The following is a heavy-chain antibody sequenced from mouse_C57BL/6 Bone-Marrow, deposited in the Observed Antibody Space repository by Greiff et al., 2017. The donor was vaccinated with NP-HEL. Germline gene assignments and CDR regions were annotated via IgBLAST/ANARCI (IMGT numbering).Heavy chain of an antibody. D-gene: IGHD1-1*01. CDR1: GFTFSDYG. CDR2: ISSGSSTI. CDR3: ARNYGGAY. Sequence: VQLKESGGGLVKPGGSLKLSCAASGFTFSDYGMHWVRQAPETGLEWVAYISSGSSTIYYADTVKGRFTISRDNAKNTLFLQMTSLRSEDTAMYYCARNYGGAYWGQGTLVTVSA. V-gene: IGHV5-17*01. J-gene: IGHJ3*01.